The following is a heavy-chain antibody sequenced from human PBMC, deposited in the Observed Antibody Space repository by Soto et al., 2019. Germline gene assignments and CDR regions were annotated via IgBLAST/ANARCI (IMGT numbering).Heavy chain of an antibody. Sequence: GASVKVSCKASGYTFTSYAMHWVRQAPGQRLEWMGWINAGNGNTKYSQKFQGRVTITRDTSASTAYMELSSLRSEDTAVYYCARDPVCYSCTMIDGSFDYWGQGTLVTVSS. CDR1: GYTFTSYA. CDR2: INAGNGNT. D-gene: IGHD3-22*01. V-gene: IGHV1-3*01. CDR3: ARDPVCYSCTMIDGSFDY. J-gene: IGHJ4*02.